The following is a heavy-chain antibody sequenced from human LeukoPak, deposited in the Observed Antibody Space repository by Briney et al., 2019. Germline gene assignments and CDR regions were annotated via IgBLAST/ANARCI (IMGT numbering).Heavy chain of an antibody. CDR2: MNPNSGNT. J-gene: IGHJ6*02. CDR3: ARGKGLYDFWSGYRSMDV. Sequence: ASVKVSCKASGYTFTSYDINWVRQATGQGLEWMGWMNPNSGNTGYAQKFQGRVTMTRNTSISTAYMELSSLRSEDTAVYYCARGKGLYDFWSGYRSMDVWGQGTTVTVSS. V-gene: IGHV1-8*01. D-gene: IGHD3-3*01. CDR1: GYTFTSYD.